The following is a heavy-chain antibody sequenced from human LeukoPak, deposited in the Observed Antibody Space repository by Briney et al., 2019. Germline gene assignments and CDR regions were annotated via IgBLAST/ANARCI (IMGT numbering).Heavy chain of an antibody. D-gene: IGHD5-18*01. CDR2: IHPGESDT. J-gene: IGHJ5*02. CDR3: AMSDTALGWFDP. V-gene: IGHV5-51*01. CDR1: GYSFTRNW. Sequence: GESLKISCKGSGYSFTRNWIGWVRQMPGKGLEWMGIIHPGESDTRYSPSFQGQVTISADKSISTAYLQWSSLKASDTAMYYCAMSDTALGWFDPWGQGTLVTVSS.